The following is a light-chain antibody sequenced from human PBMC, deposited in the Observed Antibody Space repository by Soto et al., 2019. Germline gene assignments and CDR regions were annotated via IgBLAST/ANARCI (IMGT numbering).Light chain of an antibody. J-gene: IGLJ2*01. CDR2: EVS. CDR1: SSDVGGYTF. Sequence: QSALTQPASVSGSPGQSITISCTGTSSDVGGYTFVSWYQQHPGKAPKLLIYEVSNRPSGISNRFSGSKSGNTASLTISGLQAEDEADYYCTSYTTSSTVIFGGGTKLTVL. CDR3: TSYTTSSTVI. V-gene: IGLV2-14*01.